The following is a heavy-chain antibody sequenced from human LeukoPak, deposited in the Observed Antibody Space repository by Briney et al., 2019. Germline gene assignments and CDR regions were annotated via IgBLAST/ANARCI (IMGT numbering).Heavy chain of an antibody. CDR1: GGSISSYY. V-gene: IGHV4-59*01. CDR2: IYYSGST. J-gene: IGHJ4*02. CDR3: ARVGIHYYGSGSYYPI. Sequence: SETLSLTCTVSGGSISSYYWSWIRQPPGKGLEWIGYIYYSGSTNYNPSLKSRVTISVDTSKNQFSLKLSSATAADTAVYYCARVGIHYYGSGSYYPIWGQGTLVTVSS. D-gene: IGHD3-10*01.